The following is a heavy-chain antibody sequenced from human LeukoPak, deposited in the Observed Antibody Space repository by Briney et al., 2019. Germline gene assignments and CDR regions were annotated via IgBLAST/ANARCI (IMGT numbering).Heavy chain of an antibody. CDR3: ARGGYSYGFLLEQYYFDY. Sequence: GGSLRLSCAASGFTFSSYAMHWVRQAPGKGLEYVSAISSNGGSTYYANSVRGRFTISRDNSKNTLYLQMGSLRAEDMAVYYCARGGYSYGFLLEQYYFDYGGQGTLVTVSS. CDR2: ISSNGGST. J-gene: IGHJ4*02. D-gene: IGHD5-18*01. CDR1: GFTFSSYA. V-gene: IGHV3-64*01.